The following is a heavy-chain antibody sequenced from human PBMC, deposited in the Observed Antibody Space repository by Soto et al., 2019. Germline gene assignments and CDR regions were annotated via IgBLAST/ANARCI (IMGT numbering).Heavy chain of an antibody. Sequence: QVQLVESGGGVVHPGRSLRLSCAASGFSFSDFGFHWVRLAPGKGLKWLALISSDGSNRFYGDSVKGRFTISRDNSANSLYLQMNSLTIEDTAIYYCARDLSRGPTGMSLESWGQGTLVIVSS. D-gene: IGHD3-10*01. V-gene: IGHV3-30*03. CDR1: GFSFSDFG. CDR2: ISSDGSNR. J-gene: IGHJ4*02. CDR3: ARDLSRGPTGMSLES.